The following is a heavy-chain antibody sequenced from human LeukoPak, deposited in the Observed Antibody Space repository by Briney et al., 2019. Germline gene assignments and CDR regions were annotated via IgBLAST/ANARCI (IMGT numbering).Heavy chain of an antibody. V-gene: IGHV3-30*18. Sequence: GRSLRLSCAASGFTSSSYGMHWVRQAPGKGLEWVAVISYDGSNKYYADSVKGRFTISRDNSKNTLYLQMNSLRAEDTAVYYCAKDLINYYYGMDVWGQGTTVTVSS. J-gene: IGHJ6*02. CDR1: GFTSSSYG. CDR2: ISYDGSNK. CDR3: AKDLINYYYGMDV.